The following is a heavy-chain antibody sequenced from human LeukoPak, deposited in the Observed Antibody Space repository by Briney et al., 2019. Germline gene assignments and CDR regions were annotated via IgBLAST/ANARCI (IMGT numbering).Heavy chain of an antibody. V-gene: IGHV3-23*01. CDR3: AKGSTWAYCGGDCYPYYFDY. CDR2: ISGSGGST. CDR1: GFTFSSYA. Sequence: GGSLRLSCAASGFTFSSYAMSWVRQAPGKGLEWVSAISGSGGSTYYADSVKGRFTISRDNSKNTLYLQMNSLRAEDTAVYYCAKGSTWAYCGGDCYPYYFDYWGQGTLVTVSS. D-gene: IGHD2-21*02. J-gene: IGHJ4*02.